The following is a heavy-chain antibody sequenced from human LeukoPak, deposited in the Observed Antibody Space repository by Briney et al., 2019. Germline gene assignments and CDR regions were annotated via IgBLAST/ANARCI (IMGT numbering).Heavy chain of an antibody. J-gene: IGHJ6*03. V-gene: IGHV4-39*07. CDR2: IHYSGST. D-gene: IGHD1-26*01. CDR1: GDSISSRRHY. Sequence: SETLSLTCNVSGDSISSRRHYWGWLCQTPGKGLEWIGVIHYSGSTDYNPSLKSRLTFSVDTSTNQFSLKLSSVTAADTAVYYCAKSQTGSYYARYYYMDVWGKGTTVTVS. CDR3: AKSQTGSYYARYYYMDV.